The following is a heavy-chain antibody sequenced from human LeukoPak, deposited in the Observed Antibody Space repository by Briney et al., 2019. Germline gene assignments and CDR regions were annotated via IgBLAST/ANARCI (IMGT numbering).Heavy chain of an antibody. CDR3: ARDKMGSSWYWGYYYYMDV. J-gene: IGHJ6*03. D-gene: IGHD6-13*01. CDR1: SYTFTTYD. CDR2: ISAYNGNT. Sequence: GASVTVSCKASSYTFTTYDITWVRQAPGQGLEWMGWISAYNGNTNFAQKLQGRVTMTTDTSTSTAYMELRSLRSDDTAVYYCARDKMGSSWYWGYYYYMDVWGKGTTVTISS. V-gene: IGHV1-18*01.